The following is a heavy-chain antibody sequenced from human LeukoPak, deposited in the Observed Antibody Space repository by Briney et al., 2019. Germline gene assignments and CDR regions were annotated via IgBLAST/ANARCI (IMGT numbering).Heavy chain of an antibody. D-gene: IGHD6-19*01. CDR2: INHSGST. CDR3: ARASSGWYNWFDP. J-gene: IGHJ5*02. Sequence: SETLSLTCTVSGGSISSYYWSWIRQPPGKGLEWIGEINHSGSTNYNPSLKSRVTISVDTSKNQFSLKLSSVTAADTAVYYCARASSGWYNWFDPWGQGTLVTVSS. V-gene: IGHV4-34*01. CDR1: GGSISSYY.